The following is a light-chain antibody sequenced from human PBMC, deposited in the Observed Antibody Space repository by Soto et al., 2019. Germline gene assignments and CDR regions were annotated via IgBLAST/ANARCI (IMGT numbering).Light chain of an antibody. J-gene: IGLJ1*01. Sequence: QSALTQPASVSGSPGQSITISCTGTSSDVGGYNYVSWYQQHPGKAPKLMIYEVSNRPSGVSNRFSGSKSGNTASLTISGLQAEDAADYYCSSYTSSSTSLFGTGTKVTVL. CDR3: SSYTSSSTSL. CDR1: SSDVGGYNY. CDR2: EVS. V-gene: IGLV2-14*01.